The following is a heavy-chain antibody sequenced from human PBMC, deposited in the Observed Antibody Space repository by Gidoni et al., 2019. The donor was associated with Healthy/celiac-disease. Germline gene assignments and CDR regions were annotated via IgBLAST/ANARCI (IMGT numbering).Heavy chain of an antibody. CDR2: ISWNSGSI. CDR3: AKCLEGDCYDAFDI. V-gene: IGHV3-9*01. Sequence: EVQLVESGGGLVQPGRSLRLSCAASGFTFDDYAMHWVRQAPGKGLEWVSGISWNSGSIGYADSVKGRFTISRDNAKNSLYLQMNSLRAEDTALYYCAKCLEGDCYDAFDIWGQGTMVTVSS. D-gene: IGHD2-21*01. J-gene: IGHJ3*02. CDR1: GFTFDDYA.